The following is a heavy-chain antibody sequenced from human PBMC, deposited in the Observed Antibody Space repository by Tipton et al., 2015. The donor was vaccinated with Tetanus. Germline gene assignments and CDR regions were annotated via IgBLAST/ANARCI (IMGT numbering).Heavy chain of an antibody. CDR1: GYSFTSYW. V-gene: IGHV5-51*01. CDR3: ARQHAPTYYYDSSGYPGYWYFDL. Sequence: MQLVQSGAEVKKPGESLKISCKGSGYSFTSYWIGWVRQMPGKGLEWMGIIYPGDSDTRYSPSFQGQVTISADKSISPAYLQWSSLKASDTAMYYCARQHAPTYYYDSSGYPGYWYFDLWGRGTLVTVSS. CDR2: IYPGDSDT. J-gene: IGHJ2*01. D-gene: IGHD3-22*01.